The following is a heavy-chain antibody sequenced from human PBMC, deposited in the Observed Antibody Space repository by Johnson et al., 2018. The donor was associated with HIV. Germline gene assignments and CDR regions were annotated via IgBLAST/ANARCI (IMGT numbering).Heavy chain of an antibody. Sequence: VQLVESGGGVVRPGGSLRLSCAASGFTVSSNYMSWVRQAPGKGLEWVSVIYSGGSTYYTDSVKGRFTISRDNSKNTLFLLMSSLRADDTAVYYCARVRRSGWFGNDAFDIWGQGTMITVSS. CDR1: GFTVSSNY. CDR3: ARVRRSGWFGNDAFDI. CDR2: IYSGGST. D-gene: IGHD6-19*01. V-gene: IGHV3-66*02. J-gene: IGHJ3*02.